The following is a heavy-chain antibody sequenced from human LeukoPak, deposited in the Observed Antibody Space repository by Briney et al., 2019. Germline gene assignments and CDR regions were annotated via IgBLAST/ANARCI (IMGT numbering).Heavy chain of an antibody. CDR3: GREYYYDSSALLEYFQH. D-gene: IGHD3-22*01. CDR1: VGTFSSYA. CDR2: IIPIFGTA. V-gene: IGHV1-69*05. J-gene: IGHJ1*01. Sequence: ASVKLSCKASVGTFSSYAISWVRPAPGRGLEWMGRIIPIFGTANYAQKFQGRVTITTDESTSTAYMEPSSLRSEDTAVYYCGREYYYDSSALLEYFQHWGQGTLVTVSS.